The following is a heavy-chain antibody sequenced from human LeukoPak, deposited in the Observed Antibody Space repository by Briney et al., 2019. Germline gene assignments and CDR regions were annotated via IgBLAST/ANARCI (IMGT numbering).Heavy chain of an antibody. CDR1: GYTFTDYG. Sequence: ASVKVSCKASGYTFTDYGMHWVRQAPGRRLGWMAWINAGNGNAKYSQKFQGRVTITRDTSASTAYMELSSLRSEDTAVYYCARVPLHDRNDYYYPHWGQGTVVTVSS. CDR2: INAGNGNA. J-gene: IGHJ1*01. V-gene: IGHV1-3*01. D-gene: IGHD3-22*01. CDR3: ARVPLHDRNDYYYPH.